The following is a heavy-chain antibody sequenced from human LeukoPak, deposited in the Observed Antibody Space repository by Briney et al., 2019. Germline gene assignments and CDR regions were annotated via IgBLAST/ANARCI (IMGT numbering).Heavy chain of an antibody. CDR1: GFTFSSYS. CDR2: ISSSSSTI. V-gene: IGHV3-48*01. Sequence: GGSLRLSCAASGFTFSSYSMNWVRQAPGKGLEWVSYISSSSSTIYYADSVKGRFTISRDNAKNSLYLQMNSLRAEDTAVYYCARGLRRDGYKAFDYWGQGTLVTVSS. J-gene: IGHJ4*02. CDR3: ARGLRRDGYKAFDY. D-gene: IGHD5-24*01.